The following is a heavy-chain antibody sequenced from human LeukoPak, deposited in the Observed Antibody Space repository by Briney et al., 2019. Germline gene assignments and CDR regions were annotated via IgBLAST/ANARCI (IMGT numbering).Heavy chain of an antibody. CDR1: GFIFSDYG. CDR2: ISRSSRYI. Sequence: SGGSLRLSCAASGFIFSDYGMNWVRQAPGKGLEWVSYISRSSRYIYYADSMKGRLTISRDNAKNSLYLQMDSLRAEDTALYYCARGGAGREGHNFDYWGQGTLVTVSS. CDR3: ARGGAGREGHNFDY. J-gene: IGHJ4*02. V-gene: IGHV3-21*01. D-gene: IGHD5-24*01.